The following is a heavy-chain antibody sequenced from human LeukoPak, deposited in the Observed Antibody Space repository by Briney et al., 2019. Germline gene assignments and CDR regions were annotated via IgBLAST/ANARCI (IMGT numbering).Heavy chain of an antibody. CDR1: GFNFGSFG. D-gene: IGHD3-10*01. J-gene: IGHJ4*02. Sequence: GTSLRLSCTASGFNFGSFGMHWVRQAPGQGPEWVAVLWFDGSKELYAGSVKGRFNISRDNAKDTLYLHKSNLRAGDTAMYYCVRGGENFFDFRGQGTLVTVSS. CDR3: VRGGENFFDF. V-gene: IGHV3-33*01. CDR2: LWFDGSKE.